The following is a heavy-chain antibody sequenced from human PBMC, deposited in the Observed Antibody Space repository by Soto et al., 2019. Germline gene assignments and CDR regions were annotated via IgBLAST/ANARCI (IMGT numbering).Heavy chain of an antibody. CDR3: ARGSTSGYDYDY. CDR2: IIPILGIA. D-gene: IGHD5-12*01. J-gene: IGHJ4*02. Sequence: SVKVSCKASGGTFSSYTISWVRQAPGQGLEWMGRIIPILGIANYAQKLQGRVTITADKSTSTAYMELSSLRSEDTAVYYCARGSTSGYDYDYWGQGTLVTVSS. V-gene: IGHV1-69*02. CDR1: GGTFSSYT.